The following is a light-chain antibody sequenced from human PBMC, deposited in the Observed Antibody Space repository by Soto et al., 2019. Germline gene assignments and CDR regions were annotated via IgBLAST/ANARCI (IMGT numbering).Light chain of an antibody. CDR1: QSVSSY. J-gene: IGKJ4*01. CDR3: QQRSNWLLT. Sequence: EIVLTQSPATLSLSPGERATLSCRASQSVSSYLAWYQQKPGQAPRLHIYDASTRATGIPARFSGSGSGTDFTLTISSLEPEDFAVYYCQQRSNWLLTFGGGTKVEIK. V-gene: IGKV3-11*01. CDR2: DAS.